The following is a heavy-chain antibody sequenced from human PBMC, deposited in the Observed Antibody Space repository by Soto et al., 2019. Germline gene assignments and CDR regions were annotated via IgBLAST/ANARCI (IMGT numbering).Heavy chain of an antibody. V-gene: IGHV3-48*03. Sequence: GGSLRLSCAASGFTFSSYEMNWVRQAPGKGLEWVSYISSSGSSIYYADSVKGRFTISRDNAKNSLYLQMNSLRAEDTAVYYCARRVSDYRDGDYYGMDVWGQGTTVTVSS. CDR1: GFTFSSYE. J-gene: IGHJ6*02. CDR3: ARRVSDYRDGDYYGMDV. D-gene: IGHD4-17*01. CDR2: ISSSGSSI.